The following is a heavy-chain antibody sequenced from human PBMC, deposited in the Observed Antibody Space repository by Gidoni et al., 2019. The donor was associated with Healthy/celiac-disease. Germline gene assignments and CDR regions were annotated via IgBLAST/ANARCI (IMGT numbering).Heavy chain of an antibody. CDR3: AKSWVRCGVFDY. Sequence: EVQLLEYGGGLVQPGGSLTLSCAASGFTFSSYAMSWVRQAPGKGLEWVSASSGSGGSTYYADSVKGRFTISRDNSKNPLYLKMNSLRAEDTAVYYCAKSWVRCGVFDYWGQGTLVTVSS. D-gene: IGHD2-8*01. CDR1: GFTFSSYA. V-gene: IGHV3-23*01. CDR2: SSGSGGST. J-gene: IGHJ4*02.